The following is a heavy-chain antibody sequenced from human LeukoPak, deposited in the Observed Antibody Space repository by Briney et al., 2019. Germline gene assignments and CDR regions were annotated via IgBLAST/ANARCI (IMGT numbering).Heavy chain of an antibody. CDR1: GFTFSSYS. D-gene: IGHD5-24*01. V-gene: IGHV3-21*04. J-gene: IGHJ4*02. Sequence: GGSLRLSCAASGFTFSSYSMNWVRQAPGKGLEWVSSISSSSSYIYYADSVKGRFTISRDNAKNSLYLQMNSLRAEDTAVYYCASRDGYNSPFDHWGQGTLVTVSS. CDR3: ASRDGYNSPFDH. CDR2: ISSSSSYI.